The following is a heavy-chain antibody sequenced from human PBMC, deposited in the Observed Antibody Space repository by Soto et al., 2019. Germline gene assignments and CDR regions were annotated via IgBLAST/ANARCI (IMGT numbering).Heavy chain of an antibody. CDR2: INHRGST. CDR1: GGSFRGYD. V-gene: IGHV4-34*01. CDR3: ARGSRVKIPAASGRDYYYHGLDV. Sequence: PSETLSLTCAGYGGSFRGYDWSGIRQPPGKGLEGIGEINHRGSTNYNPSVKSRVTISVDTSKNQFSLKLNSVTAADTAVYYCARGSRVKIPAASGRDYYYHGLDVWGQGTAVTVSS. D-gene: IGHD6-25*01. J-gene: IGHJ6*02.